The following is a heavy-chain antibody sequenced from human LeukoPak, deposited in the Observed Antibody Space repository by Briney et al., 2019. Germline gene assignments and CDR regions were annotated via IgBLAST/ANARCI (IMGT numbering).Heavy chain of an antibody. J-gene: IGHJ3*02. CDR3: ATYGDYGPRSAFDI. V-gene: IGHV3-53*01. CDR2: IYSGGST. CDR1: GFTVSNNY. D-gene: IGHD4-17*01. Sequence: PGGSLRLSCAASGFTVSNNYMSWVRQAPGKGLEWVSVIYSGGSTYYADSVKGRFTISRDKSKNTLYLQMNSLRAEDTAVYYCATYGDYGPRSAFDIWGQGTMVTVS.